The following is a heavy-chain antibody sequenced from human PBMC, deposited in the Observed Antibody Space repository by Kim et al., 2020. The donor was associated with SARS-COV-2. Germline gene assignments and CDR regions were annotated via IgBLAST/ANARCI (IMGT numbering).Heavy chain of an antibody. J-gene: IGHJ6*02. CDR3: ASYGSETKYYGMDV. V-gene: IGHV3-7*01. Sequence: GGSLRLSCAASGFTFSSYWMSWVRQAPGKGLEWVANIKQDGSEKYYVDSVKGRFTISRDNAKNSLYLQMNSLRAEDTAVYYCASYGSETKYYGMDVWGQGTTVTVSS. CDR1: GFTFSSYW. CDR2: IKQDGSEK. D-gene: IGHD3-10*01.